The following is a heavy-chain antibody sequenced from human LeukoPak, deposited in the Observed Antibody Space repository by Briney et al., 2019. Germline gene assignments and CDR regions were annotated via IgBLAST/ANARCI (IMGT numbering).Heavy chain of an antibody. CDR1: GFTFSSYG. D-gene: IGHD3-10*01. CDR2: IWYDGSNK. J-gene: IGHJ6*02. V-gene: IGHV3-33*01. CDR3: ARSQTPYYYGSGSHYYYGMDV. Sequence: PGRSLRLSCAASGFTFSSYGMHWVRQAPGKGLEWVAVIWYDGSNKYYADSVKGRFTISRDNSKNTLYLQMNSLRAEDTAVYYCARSQTPYYYGSGSHYYYGMDVWGQGTMVTVSS.